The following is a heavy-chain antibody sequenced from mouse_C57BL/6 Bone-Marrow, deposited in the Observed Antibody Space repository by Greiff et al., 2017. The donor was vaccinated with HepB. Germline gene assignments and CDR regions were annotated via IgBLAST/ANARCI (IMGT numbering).Heavy chain of an antibody. D-gene: IGHD1-1*01. CDR3: ARFYGAWFAY. CDR1: GFTFSDYY. V-gene: IGHV5-12*01. J-gene: IGHJ3*01. Sequence: EVKLVESGGGLVQPGGSLKLSCAASGFTFSDYYMYWVRQTPEKRLEWVAYISNGGGSTYYPDTVKGRFTISRDNAKNTLYLQMSRLKSEDTAMYYCARFYGAWFAYWGQGTLVTVSA. CDR2: ISNGGGST.